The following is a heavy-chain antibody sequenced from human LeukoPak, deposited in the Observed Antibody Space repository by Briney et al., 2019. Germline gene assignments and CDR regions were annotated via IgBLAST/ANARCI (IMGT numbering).Heavy chain of an antibody. D-gene: IGHD6-19*01. J-gene: IGHJ4*02. V-gene: IGHV4-34*01. CDR2: INHSGST. Sequence: PSETLSLTCAVYGGSFSGYYWSWIRQPPGKGLEWIGEINHSGSTNYNPSLKSRVTISVDTSKNQFSLKLSSVTAADTAVYYRARHGAPIAVAGTFDYWGQGTLVTVSS. CDR3: ARHGAPIAVAGTFDY. CDR1: GGSFSGYY.